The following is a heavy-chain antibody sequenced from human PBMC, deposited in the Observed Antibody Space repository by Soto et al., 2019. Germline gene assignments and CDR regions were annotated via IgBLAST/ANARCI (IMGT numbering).Heavy chain of an antibody. Sequence: PSETLSLTCAVSGVSFSCFLWSYIRQSPGKGLEWIGEIDHSGITFYNPSLESRVTISLDTSKSQFSLELNTVTAADSAVYYCARRTLSMIRGAFDFWGQGTLVTVSS. CDR2: IDHSGIT. V-gene: IGHV4-34*01. J-gene: IGHJ4*02. CDR1: GVSFSCFL. D-gene: IGHD3-10*01. CDR3: ARRTLSMIRGAFDF.